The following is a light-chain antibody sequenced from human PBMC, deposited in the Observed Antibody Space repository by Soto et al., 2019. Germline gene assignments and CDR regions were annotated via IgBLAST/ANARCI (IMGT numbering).Light chain of an antibody. CDR3: NSYSGTKTFV. CDR1: SSDVGGYNY. CDR2: EVT. V-gene: IGLV2-8*01. Sequence: QSALTQPPSASGSPGQSVTISCTGTSSDVGGYNYVSWYQQHPGKVPKLMTYEVTKRPSGVPDRFSGSKSGNTASLTVSGLQAEDEADYYCNSYSGTKTFVFGTGTKVTVL. J-gene: IGLJ1*01.